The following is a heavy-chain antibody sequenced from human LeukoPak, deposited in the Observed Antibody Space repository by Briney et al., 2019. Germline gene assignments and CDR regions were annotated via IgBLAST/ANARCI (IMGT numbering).Heavy chain of an antibody. CDR3: ARGNGGSYDWFDP. CDR2: IIPIFGTA. V-gene: IGHV1-69*13. Sequence: EASVKVSCKASGGTFSSYAISWVRPAPGQGLEWMGGIIPIFGTANYAQKFQGRVTITADESTSTAYMELSSLRSEDTAVYYCARGNGGSYDWFDPWGQGTLVTVSS. J-gene: IGHJ5*02. D-gene: IGHD1-26*01. CDR1: GGTFSSYA.